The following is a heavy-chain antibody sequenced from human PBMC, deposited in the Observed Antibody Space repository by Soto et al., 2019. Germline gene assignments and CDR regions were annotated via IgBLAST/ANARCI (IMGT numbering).Heavy chain of an antibody. CDR2: IYWDDDK. V-gene: IGHV2-5*02. J-gene: IGHJ4*02. Sequence: SGPTLVNPTQTLTLTCTFSGFSLSTRGVGVGWIRQPPGKALEWLAIIYWDDDKRYSPSLKSRLTITKDTSKNQVVLTMTNMDLVDTATYYCAHKGGGDRILDYWGQGTLVTVSS. CDR3: AHKGGGDRILDY. D-gene: IGHD3-16*01. CDR1: GFSLSTRGVG.